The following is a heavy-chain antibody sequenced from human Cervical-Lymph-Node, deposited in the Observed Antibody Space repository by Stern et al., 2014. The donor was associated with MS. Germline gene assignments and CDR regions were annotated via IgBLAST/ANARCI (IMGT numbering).Heavy chain of an antibody. V-gene: IGHV3-33*01. J-gene: IGHJ4*02. Sequence: VQLVESGGGVVQPGRSLRLSCAASGFTFSNYGMHWVRQAPGRGLEWVAVIWFDETNKYYADSVKGRFTISRDNSKNTLYLQVNSLRAEDTAVYYCTRGSSRQYFDSWGQGTLVIVSS. CDR1: GFTFSNYG. CDR3: TRGSSRQYFDS. CDR2: IWFDETNK. D-gene: IGHD2-2*01.